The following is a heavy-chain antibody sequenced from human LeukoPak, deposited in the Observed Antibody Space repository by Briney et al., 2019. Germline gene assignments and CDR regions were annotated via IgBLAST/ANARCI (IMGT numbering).Heavy chain of an antibody. J-gene: IGHJ6*02. V-gene: IGHV3-30*18. D-gene: IGHD4-17*01. CDR3: AKDLDYGDYYYYGMDV. Sequence: PGGSLRLSCAASGFTFSSYGMHWVRQAPGKGLEWVAVISYDGSNKYYADSVKGRFTISRDNSKNTLYLQMNSLRAEDTAVYYCAKDLDYGDYYYYGMDVWGQGTTVTVSS. CDR1: GFTFSSYG. CDR2: ISYDGSNK.